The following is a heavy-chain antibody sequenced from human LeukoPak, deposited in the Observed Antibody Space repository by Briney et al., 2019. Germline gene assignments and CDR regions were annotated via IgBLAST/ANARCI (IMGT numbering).Heavy chain of an antibody. Sequence: GGSLRLSCEVSGFTVSSNEMSWVRQAPGKGLEWVSSISGGNTYYADSRKGRFTISRDNSKNTLYLQMNSLRAADTAVYYCAKTYQDIVVVPDSFFDHWGQGTLVTVSS. CDR2: ISGGNT. CDR3: AKTYQDIVVVPDSFFDH. J-gene: IGHJ4*02. CDR1: GFTVSSNE. D-gene: IGHD2-2*01. V-gene: IGHV3-38-3*01.